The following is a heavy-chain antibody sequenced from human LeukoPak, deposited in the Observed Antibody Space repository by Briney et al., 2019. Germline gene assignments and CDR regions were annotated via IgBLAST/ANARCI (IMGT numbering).Heavy chain of an antibody. Sequence: GGSLRLSCAASGFTFSSYEMNWVRQAPGKGLEWVSYISSGGRTIYYADSVKGRFTISRDNAKNSLYLQLNSLRAEDTAVYYCARSLVVGATYPYHWGQGTLVTVSS. D-gene: IGHD1-26*01. V-gene: IGHV3-48*03. CDR1: GFTFSSYE. CDR2: ISSGGRTI. CDR3: ARSLVVGATYPYH. J-gene: IGHJ5*02.